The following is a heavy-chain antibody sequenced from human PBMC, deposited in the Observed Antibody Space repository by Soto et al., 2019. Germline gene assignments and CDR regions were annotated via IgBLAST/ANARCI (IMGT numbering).Heavy chain of an antibody. Sequence: ASVKVSCKASGYTFTSYAMHWVRQAPGQRLEWMGWINAGNGNTKYSQKFQGRVTITRDTSASTAYMELSSLRSEDTAVYYCARDLIVVVPAAIDDNWFDPWGQGTPVTVSS. CDR3: ARDLIVVVPAAIDDNWFDP. D-gene: IGHD2-2*01. CDR2: INAGNGNT. CDR1: GYTFTSYA. J-gene: IGHJ5*02. V-gene: IGHV1-3*01.